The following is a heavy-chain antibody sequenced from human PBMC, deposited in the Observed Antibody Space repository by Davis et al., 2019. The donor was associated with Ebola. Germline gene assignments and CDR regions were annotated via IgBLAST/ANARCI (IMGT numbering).Heavy chain of an antibody. V-gene: IGHV3-21*04. D-gene: IGHD3/OR15-3a*01. CDR1: GFTFNYYW. Sequence: GESLKISCTASGFTFNYYWMNWVRKAPGKGLEWVSSIDKRSLHIYYADSVRGRFTISRDSAKNSAYLQMNSLRAEDTAVYFCARRGLTEDAFDMWGQGTLVTVSS. J-gene: IGHJ3*02. CDR2: IDKRSLHI. CDR3: ARRGLTEDAFDM.